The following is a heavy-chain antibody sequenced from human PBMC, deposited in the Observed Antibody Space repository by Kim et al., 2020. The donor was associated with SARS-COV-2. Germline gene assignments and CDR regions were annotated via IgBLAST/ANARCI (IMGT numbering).Heavy chain of an antibody. CDR3: ATGAELLWFGE. CDR1: GASLSSGGQY. CDR2: IYSSDSTT. Sequence: SETLSLTCEVSGASLSSGGQYWSWLRQHPVKGLEWIGNIYSSDSTTSYNPSLESRIMISVDTSKNHFSLNLNSVTAPDTAIYYCATGAELLWFGEWGQGT. D-gene: IGHD3-10*01. V-gene: IGHV4-31*11. J-gene: IGHJ4*02.